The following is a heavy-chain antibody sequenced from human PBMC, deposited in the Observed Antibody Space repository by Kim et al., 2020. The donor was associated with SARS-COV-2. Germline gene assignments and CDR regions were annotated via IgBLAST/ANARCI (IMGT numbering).Heavy chain of an antibody. V-gene: IGHV3-33*06. Sequence: GGSLRLSCAASGFTFSSYGMHWVRQAPGKGLEWVAVIWYDGSNKYYADSVKGRFTISRDNSKNTLYLQMNSLRAEDTAVYYCAKDSKGYQLSAPDYWGQGTLVTVSS. CDR1: GFTFSSYG. J-gene: IGHJ4*02. CDR3: AKDSKGYQLSAPDY. D-gene: IGHD2-2*01. CDR2: IWYDGSNK.